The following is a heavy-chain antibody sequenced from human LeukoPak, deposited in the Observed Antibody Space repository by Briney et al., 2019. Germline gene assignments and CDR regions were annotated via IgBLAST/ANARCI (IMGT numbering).Heavy chain of an antibody. V-gene: IGHV3-74*01. Sequence: GGSLRLSCAASGFTFSSYWMHWVRQAPGKGLVWVSRINSDGSSTSYADSVKGRFTIPRDNAKNTLYLQMNSLRAEDTAVYYCARDQYYYDSSGYFDAFDIWGQGTMVTVSS. CDR3: ARDQYYYDSSGYFDAFDI. CDR1: GFTFSSYW. J-gene: IGHJ3*02. D-gene: IGHD3-22*01. CDR2: INSDGSST.